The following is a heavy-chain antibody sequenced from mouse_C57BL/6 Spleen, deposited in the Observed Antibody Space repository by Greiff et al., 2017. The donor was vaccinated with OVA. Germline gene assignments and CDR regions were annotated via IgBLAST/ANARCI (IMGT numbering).Heavy chain of an antibody. CDR2: ISSGSSTI. Sequence: EVMLVDSGGGLVKPGGSLKLSCAASGFTFSDYGMHWVRQAPEKGLEWVAYISSGSSTIYYADTVKGRFTISRDNAKNTLFLQMTSLSSEDTAMYYCARPSYYGSTAWFAYWGQGTLVTVSA. CDR3: ARPSYYGSTAWFAY. V-gene: IGHV5-17*01. D-gene: IGHD1-1*01. CDR1: GFTFSDYG. J-gene: IGHJ3*01.